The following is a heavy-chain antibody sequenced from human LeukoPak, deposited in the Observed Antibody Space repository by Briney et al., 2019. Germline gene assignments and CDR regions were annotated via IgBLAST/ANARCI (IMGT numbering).Heavy chain of an antibody. CDR3: ARVGGFGDVDY. Sequence: GGSLRLSCAASGFTFSSYWMSWVRQAPGRGLEWVANIKQDGSEKYYVDSVKGRFTISRDNAKNSLYLQMNSLRAEDTAVYYCARVGGFGDVDYWGQGTLVTVSS. CDR2: IKQDGSEK. V-gene: IGHV3-7*01. CDR1: GFTFSSYW. D-gene: IGHD3-10*01. J-gene: IGHJ4*02.